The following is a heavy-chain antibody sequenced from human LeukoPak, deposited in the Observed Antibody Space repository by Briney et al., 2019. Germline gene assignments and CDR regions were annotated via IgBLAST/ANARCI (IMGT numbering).Heavy chain of an antibody. V-gene: IGHV4-34*01. CDR2: INHSGST. Sequence: SETLSLTCAVYGGSFSGYYWSWIRQPPGKGLEWIGEINHSGSTNYNPSLKSRVTISVDTSKNQFSLKLSSVTAADTAVYYCARGHKWLKRNYYYYYYMDVWGKGTTVTVSS. CDR3: ARGHKWLKRNYYYYYYMDV. J-gene: IGHJ6*03. CDR1: GGSFSGYY. D-gene: IGHD5-12*01.